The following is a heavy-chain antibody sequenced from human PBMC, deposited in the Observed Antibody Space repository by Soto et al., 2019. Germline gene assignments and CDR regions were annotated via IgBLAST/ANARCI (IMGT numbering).Heavy chain of an antibody. CDR3: ARNQLKGLPFLGYYYGMDV. CDR1: GYTFTSYG. V-gene: IGHV1-18*01. J-gene: IGHJ6*02. Sequence: ASVKVSCKASGYTFTSYGISWVRQAPGQGLEWMGWISAYNGNTNYAQKLQGRVTMTTDTSTSTAYMELRSLRSDDTAVYYCARNQLKGLPFLGYYYGMDVWGQGTTVTVSS. CDR2: ISAYNGNT. D-gene: IGHD3-3*01.